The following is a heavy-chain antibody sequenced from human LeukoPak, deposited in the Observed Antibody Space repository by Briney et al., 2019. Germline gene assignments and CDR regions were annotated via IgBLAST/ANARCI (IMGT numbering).Heavy chain of an antibody. V-gene: IGHV3-30*18. CDR3: AKPYRGYSYEFDY. D-gene: IGHD5-18*01. CDR1: GGSFSGYY. J-gene: IGHJ4*02. CDR2: ISYDGSNK. Sequence: PSETLSLTCAVYGGSFSGYYWSWIRQAPGKGLEWVAVISYDGSNKYYADSVKGRFTISRDNSKNTLYLQMNSLRAEDTAVYYCAKPYRGYSYEFDYWGQGTLVTVSS.